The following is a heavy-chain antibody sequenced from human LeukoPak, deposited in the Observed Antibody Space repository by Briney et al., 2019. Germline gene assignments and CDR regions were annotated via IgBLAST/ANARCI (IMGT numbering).Heavy chain of an antibody. V-gene: IGHV4-31*03. CDR2: IYYSGST. J-gene: IGHJ3*02. CDR3: ARYDSSVVGAFDI. D-gene: IGHD3-22*01. CDR1: GGSISSGGYY. Sequence: SETLSLTCTVSGGSISSGGYYWSWIRQHPGKGLEWIGYIYYSGSTYYNPSLKSRVTISVDTSKNQFSLKLSSVTAADTAVYYCARYDSSVVGAFDIWGQGTMVTVSS.